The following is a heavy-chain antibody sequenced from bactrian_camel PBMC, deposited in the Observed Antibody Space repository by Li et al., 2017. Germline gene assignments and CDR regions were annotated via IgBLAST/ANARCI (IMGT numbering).Heavy chain of an antibody. CDR1: GYTYTSAC. CDR2: IGSDENR. CDR3: KINRREGYTRCDNY. Sequence: VQLVESGGGSVQAGGSLRLSCVGSGYTYTSACMGWIRQAPGKEREGVAVIGSDENRFYADSVKGRFTISEDKANDTVYLQMDGLKPEDTAKYSCKINRREGYTRCDNYWGQGTQVTVS. V-gene: IGHV3S67*01. D-gene: IGHD3*01. J-gene: IGHJ4*01.